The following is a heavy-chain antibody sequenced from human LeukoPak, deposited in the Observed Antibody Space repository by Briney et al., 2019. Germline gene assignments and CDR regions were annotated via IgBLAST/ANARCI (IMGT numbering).Heavy chain of an antibody. CDR2: ISSSGSTI. J-gene: IGHJ4*02. CDR3: SLLAVASPQDY. Sequence: GGSLRLSCAASGFTFSSYSMNWVRQAPGKGLVWVSDISSSGSTIYYADSVKGRFTTSRDNAKNLLYLQMHSLRAEDTAVYYCSLLAVASPQDYWGQGTLVTVSS. V-gene: IGHV3-48*01. CDR1: GFTFSSYS. D-gene: IGHD6-19*01.